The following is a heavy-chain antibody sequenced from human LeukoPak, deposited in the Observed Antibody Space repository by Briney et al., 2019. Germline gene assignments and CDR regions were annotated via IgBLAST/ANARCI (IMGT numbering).Heavy chain of an antibody. V-gene: IGHV1-18*01. D-gene: IGHD3-16*02. CDR3: ARYDYVWGSYRYHSYDGMDV. CDR2: ISAYNGNT. Sequence: ASVKVPCKASGYTFTSYGISWVRPAPGQGLEWMGWISAYNGNTNYAQKLQGRVTMTTDTSTSTAYMELRSLRSDDTAVYYCARYDYVWGSYRYHSYDGMDVWGQGTTVTVSS. J-gene: IGHJ6*02. CDR1: GYTFTSYG.